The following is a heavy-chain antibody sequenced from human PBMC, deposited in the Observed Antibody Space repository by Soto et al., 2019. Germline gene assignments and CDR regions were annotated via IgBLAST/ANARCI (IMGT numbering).Heavy chain of an antibody. CDR1: GIIFYAYS. D-gene: IGHD1-26*01. V-gene: IGHV3-23*01. J-gene: IGHJ4*02. CDR3: AKGVGDTWDNAYFFDY. CDR2: ISGSGSSK. Sequence: EVQLSESRGGLVQAGGSLRLACTTSGIIFYAYSMSWVRQAPGKGLEWVSGISGSGSSKYYADSVRGRLTISRDNSRNTLSLQMNSLRAEDTAVYYCAKGVGDTWDNAYFFDYWGQGTLVAVSS.